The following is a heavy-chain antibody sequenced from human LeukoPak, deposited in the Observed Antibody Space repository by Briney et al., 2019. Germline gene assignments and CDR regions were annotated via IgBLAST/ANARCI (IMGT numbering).Heavy chain of an antibody. CDR1: GFTFSDYY. Sequence: GGSLRLSCAASGFTFSDYYMSWIRQAPGKGLEWVSYISSSGSTIYYADSVKGRFTISRDNSKNTLYLQMNSLRAEDTAVYYCAKEAPSYYDILTGYSPPDYWGQGTLVTVSS. CDR2: ISSSGSTI. J-gene: IGHJ4*02. CDR3: AKEAPSYYDILTGYSPPDY. V-gene: IGHV3-11*01. D-gene: IGHD3-9*01.